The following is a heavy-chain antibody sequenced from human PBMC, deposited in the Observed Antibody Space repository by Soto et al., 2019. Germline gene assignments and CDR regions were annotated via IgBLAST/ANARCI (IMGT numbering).Heavy chain of an antibody. J-gene: IGHJ5*02. CDR1: GGDISRGDYY. V-gene: IGHV4-39*01. CDR3: TGHKALPAAVDGFDP. Sequence: PSETLSLTCTVSGGDISRGDYYWAWIRQPPGKGLEWIASIYYVGSTFYNSSLESRVTISVDMSKNLFSPKLTSVTATDTAVYFCTGHKALPAAVDGFDPWGQGTLVTVSS. D-gene: IGHD6-13*01. CDR2: IYYVGST.